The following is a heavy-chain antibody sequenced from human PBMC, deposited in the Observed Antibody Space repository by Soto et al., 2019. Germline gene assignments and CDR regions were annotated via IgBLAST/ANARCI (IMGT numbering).Heavy chain of an antibody. D-gene: IGHD2-2*01. CDR2: IYYSGST. CDR1: GGSIRSYY. V-gene: IGHV4-59*01. J-gene: IGHJ6*02. Sequence: QVQLQESGPGLVKPSETLSLTCTVSGGSIRSYYWSWIRQPPGKGLEWIGYIYYSGSTNYNPSLKSRVTISVDTSKNQFSLKLSSVTAADTAVYYCARGVTGYFISTSCYEGDYYYYGMDVWGQGTTVTVSS. CDR3: ARGVTGYFISTSCYEGDYYYYGMDV.